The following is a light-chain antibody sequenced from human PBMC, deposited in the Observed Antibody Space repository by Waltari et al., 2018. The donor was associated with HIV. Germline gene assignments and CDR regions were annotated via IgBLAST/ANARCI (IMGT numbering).Light chain of an antibody. CDR2: EVN. CDR3: SSYGGTNTRV. Sequence: QSALTQPASVSGSPGQSITISCTGTSSDIADYDYVSWYQQHPGKAPKLIIYEVNNRPSGVSDRFSGSKSGNSASLTISGLQADDEADYYCSSYGGTNTRVFGTGTKVTV. V-gene: IGLV2-14*01. J-gene: IGLJ1*01. CDR1: SSDIADYDY.